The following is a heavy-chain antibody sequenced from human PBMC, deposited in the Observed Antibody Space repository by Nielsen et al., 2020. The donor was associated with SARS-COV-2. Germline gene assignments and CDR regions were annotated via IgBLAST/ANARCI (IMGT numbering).Heavy chain of an antibody. CDR2: ISVYNGNT. V-gene: IGHV1-18*01. Sequence: ASVKVSCKASGYTFSNFVINWVRQAPGQGLEWLGWISVYNGNTKYTENLQGRLTMTTDTSTSTAFMELTSLMPDDTAIYYCAKERTVAGPQGGFDFWGQGTLVTVSS. D-gene: IGHD6-19*01. CDR3: AKERTVAGPQGGFDF. J-gene: IGHJ4*02. CDR1: GYTFSNFV.